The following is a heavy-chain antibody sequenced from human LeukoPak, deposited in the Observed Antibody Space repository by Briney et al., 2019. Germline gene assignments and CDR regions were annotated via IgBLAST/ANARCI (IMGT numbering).Heavy chain of an antibody. CDR2: ISRSRSTI. CDR3: ARGEIGATGY. J-gene: IGHJ4*02. Sequence: GGSLRLSCAASGFTFSSYSMNWVRQAPGKGLEWVSYISRSRSTIYYADSVKGRFIISRDNAKNSLYLQMNSLRAEDTAVYYCARGEIGATGYWGQGTLVTVSS. CDR1: GFTFSSYS. D-gene: IGHD1-26*01. V-gene: IGHV3-48*01.